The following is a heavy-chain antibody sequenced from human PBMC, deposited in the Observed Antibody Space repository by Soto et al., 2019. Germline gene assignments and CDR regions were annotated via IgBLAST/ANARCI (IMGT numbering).Heavy chain of an antibody. CDR2: ISGSGGST. V-gene: IGHV3-23*01. CDR1: GFTFSSYA. J-gene: IGHJ4*02. Sequence: GGSLRLSCAASGFTFSSYAMSWVRQAPGKGLEWVSAISGSGGSTYYADSVKGRFTISRDNSKNTLYLQMNSLRAEDTAVYYCAKQFPIFSRGRGYSSSWPNFDYWGQGTLVTVSS. D-gene: IGHD6-13*01. CDR3: AKQFPIFSRGRGYSSSWPNFDY.